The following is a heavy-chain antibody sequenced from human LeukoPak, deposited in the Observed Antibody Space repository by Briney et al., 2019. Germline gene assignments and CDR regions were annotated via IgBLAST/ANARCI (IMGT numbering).Heavy chain of an antibody. V-gene: IGHV4-59*01. Sequence: PSETLSLTCTVSGGSINSYYWSWIRQPPGKGLECIGYIHYTGSTNYNPSLKSRVTISVDTSKSQFSLKLSSVTAADTAIYYCARGGYYGSGNDFRFDPWGQGTLVTVSS. D-gene: IGHD3-10*01. J-gene: IGHJ5*02. CDR2: IHYTGST. CDR1: GGSINSYY. CDR3: ARGGYYGSGNDFRFDP.